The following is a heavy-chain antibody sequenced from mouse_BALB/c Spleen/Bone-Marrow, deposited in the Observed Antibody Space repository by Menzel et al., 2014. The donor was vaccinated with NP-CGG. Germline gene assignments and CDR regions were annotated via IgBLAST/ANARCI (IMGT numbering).Heavy chain of an antibody. D-gene: IGHD2-1*01. J-gene: IGHJ4*01. CDR3: ARDGNYAAMDY. CDR2: IDPGRGSS. V-gene: IGHV1-77*01. CDR1: GYTFTDYV. Sequence: VQLVESGPELVKPGASVKMSCKASGYTFTDYVITWVKRRTGQGLEWIGEIDPGRGSSFYNEKFKAKATLTSDKSANTAYMRLSSLTSEDSAVYFCARDGNYAAMDYWGQGTSVTVSS.